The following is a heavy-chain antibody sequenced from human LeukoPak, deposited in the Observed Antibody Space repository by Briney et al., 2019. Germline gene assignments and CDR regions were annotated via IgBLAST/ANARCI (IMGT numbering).Heavy chain of an antibody. CDR1: GFTFSDYY. CDR2: ISSSGSTI. J-gene: IGHJ6*02. D-gene: IGHD3-10*01. CDR3: ARDGSGSYYINDYYYGIDV. V-gene: IGHV3-11*01. Sequence: GGSLRLSCAASGFTFSDYYMSWIRQAPGKGLEWVSYISSSGSTIYYADSVKGRFTISRDNAKNSLYLQMNSLRAEDTAVYYCARDGSGSYYINDYYYGIDVWGQGTTVTVSS.